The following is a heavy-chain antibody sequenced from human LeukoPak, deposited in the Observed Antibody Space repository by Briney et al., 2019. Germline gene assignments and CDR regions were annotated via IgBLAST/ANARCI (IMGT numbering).Heavy chain of an antibody. Sequence: GGSLRLSCAASGFTFSTYNMNWVRQAPGKGPEWVSSITSSSSYIYYADSVKGRFTISRDNAKNSLYLQMDSLRVEDTAVYYCARDPYSGSYGPYYYYYMDVWGKGTTVTIS. CDR2: ITSSSSYI. CDR1: GFTFSTYN. V-gene: IGHV3-21*06. CDR3: ARDPYSGSYGPYYYYYMDV. J-gene: IGHJ6*03. D-gene: IGHD1-26*01.